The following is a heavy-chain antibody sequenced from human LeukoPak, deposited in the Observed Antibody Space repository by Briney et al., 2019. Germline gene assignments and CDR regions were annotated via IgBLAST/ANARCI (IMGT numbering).Heavy chain of an antibody. Sequence: ESGPTLVKPTQTLTLTCTFSGFSLSTSGMCVSWIRQPPGKALEWLARIDWDDDKYYSTSLKTRLTISKDTSKNQVVLTMTNMDPVDTATYYCARILNWNYGGGAFDIWGQGTMVTVSS. V-gene: IGHV2-70*11. CDR1: GFSLSTSGMC. J-gene: IGHJ3*02. CDR3: ARILNWNYGGGAFDI. CDR2: IDWDDDK. D-gene: IGHD1-7*01.